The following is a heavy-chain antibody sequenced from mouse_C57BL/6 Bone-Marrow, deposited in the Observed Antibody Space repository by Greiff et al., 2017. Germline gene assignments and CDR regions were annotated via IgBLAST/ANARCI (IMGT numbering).Heavy chain of an antibody. Sequence: VQLQQSGAELVRPGASVKLSCKASGYTFTDYYINWVKQRPGQGLEWIARIYPGSGNTYYNEKFKGKATLTAEKSSSTAYMQLSSLTSEDSAVYFCASPNWPFAYWGQGTLVTVSA. CDR2: IYPGSGNT. D-gene: IGHD4-1*01. V-gene: IGHV1-76*01. CDR1: GYTFTDYY. CDR3: ASPNWPFAY. J-gene: IGHJ3*01.